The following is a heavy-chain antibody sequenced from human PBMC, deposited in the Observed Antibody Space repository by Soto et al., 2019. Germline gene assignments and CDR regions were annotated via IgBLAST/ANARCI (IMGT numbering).Heavy chain of an antibody. CDR2: IKQDGSEK. CDR3: ARERRSGYVFDY. D-gene: IGHD5-12*01. J-gene: IGHJ4*02. CDR1: GFTFSSYW. Sequence: GGSLRLSCAASGFTFSSYWMSWVRQAPGMGLEWVANIKQDGSEKNYVDSVKGRFTISRDNAKNSLFLQMNSLRAEDTAVYYCARERRSGYVFDYWGQGTLVTVSS. V-gene: IGHV3-7*01.